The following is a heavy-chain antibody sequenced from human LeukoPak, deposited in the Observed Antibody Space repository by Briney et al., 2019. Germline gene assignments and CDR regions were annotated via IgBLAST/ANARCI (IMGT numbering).Heavy chain of an antibody. CDR2: IYHSGST. D-gene: IGHD1-26*01. V-gene: IGHV4-30-2*01. CDR3: AREGPIVGATTGGSRMDY. J-gene: IGHJ4*02. Sequence: PSQTLSLTCTVSGGSISSGGYYWSWIRQPPGKGLEWNGYIYHSGSTYYNPSLKSRVTISVDRSKNQFSLKLSSVTAADTAVYYCAREGPIVGATTGGSRMDYWGQGTLVTVSS. CDR1: GGSISSGGYY.